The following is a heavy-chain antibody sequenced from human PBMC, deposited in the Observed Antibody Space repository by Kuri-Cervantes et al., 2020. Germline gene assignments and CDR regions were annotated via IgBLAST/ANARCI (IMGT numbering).Heavy chain of an antibody. J-gene: IGHJ6*03. CDR1: GFIFSSYS. V-gene: IGHV3-48*01. CDR2: ISGSSSTI. Sequence: GESLKISCAASGFIFSSYSMNWVRQAPGKGLKWVSYISGSSSTIYYADSVKGRFTISRDNAKNSLYLQMNSLRAEDTAVYYCARDQALIVVVITLFPLGYYYYYMDVWGKGTTVTVSS. CDR3: ARDQALIVVVITLFPLGYYYYYMDV. D-gene: IGHD3-22*01.